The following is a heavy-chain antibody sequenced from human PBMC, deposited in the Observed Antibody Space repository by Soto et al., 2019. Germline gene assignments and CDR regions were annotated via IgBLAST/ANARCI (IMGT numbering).Heavy chain of an antibody. J-gene: IGHJ4*02. V-gene: IGHV3-23*01. D-gene: IGHD2-15*01. CDR2: ISTSGGST. CDR1: GFTFSSYA. Sequence: EIQLLESGGGLVQPGGSLRLSCAASGFTFSSYAMSWVRQAPGKGLEWVSVISTSGGSTYYADSVKGRFTISRDNSKNTLYLQLISLRSEDTAVHYCAKRGSSYYFDYWGQGTLVTVSS. CDR3: AKRGSSYYFDY.